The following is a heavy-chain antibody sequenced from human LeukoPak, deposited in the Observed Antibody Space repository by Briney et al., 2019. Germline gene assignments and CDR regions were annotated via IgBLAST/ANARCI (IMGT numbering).Heavy chain of an antibody. CDR2: INSDGSST. J-gene: IGHJ1*01. V-gene: IGHV3-74*01. D-gene: IGHD6-19*01. Sequence: PGGSLRLSCAASGFTVSSNYMSWVRQAPGKGLVWVSRINSDGSSTNYADSVKGRFTISRNNAKNTLYLQMNSLRAEDTAVYYCARVPRTVVGTKDAKYFQHWGQGTLVTVSS. CDR1: GFTVSSNY. CDR3: ARVPRTVVGTKDAKYFQH.